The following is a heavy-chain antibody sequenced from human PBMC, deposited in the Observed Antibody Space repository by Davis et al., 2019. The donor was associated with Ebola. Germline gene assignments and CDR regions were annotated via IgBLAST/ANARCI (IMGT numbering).Heavy chain of an antibody. CDR1: GFTFTSSA. D-gene: IGHD1-1*01. J-gene: IGHJ4*01. V-gene: IGHV1-58*01. CDR3: AASAGTIGKFDY. CDR2: IVLGSVNT. Sequence: AASVQVSCKASGFTFTSSALQWVRQARGQRLEWIGSIVLGSVNTNYAQKFQGRVTITRDMSTSTAYLDLSNRRSEDTAVYFCAASAGTIGKFDYWGQGTLVTVSS.